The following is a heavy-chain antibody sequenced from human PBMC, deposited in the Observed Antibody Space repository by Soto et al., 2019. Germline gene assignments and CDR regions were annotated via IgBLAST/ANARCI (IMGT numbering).Heavy chain of an antibody. CDR1: GGTFSSYA. Sequence: QVQLVQSGAEVKKPGSSVKVSCKASGGTFSSYAISWVRQAPGQGLEWMGGIIPIFGTANYAQKFQGRVKITADESTSTAYMELRSLRSEDTAVYYCPRGRVPAAIDWFDPWGQGALVTVSS. J-gene: IGHJ5*02. D-gene: IGHD2-2*02. CDR3: PRGRVPAAIDWFDP. V-gene: IGHV1-69*01. CDR2: IIPIFGTA.